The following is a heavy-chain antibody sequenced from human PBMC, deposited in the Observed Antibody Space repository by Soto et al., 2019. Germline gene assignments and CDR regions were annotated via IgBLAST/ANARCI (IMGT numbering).Heavy chain of an antibody. Sequence: PSETLSLTCAVYGGSFSGYYWSWIRQPPGKGLEWIGEINHSGSTNYNPSLKSRVTISVDTSKNQFSLKLSSVTAADTAVYYCARVVQAAIYYYYGMDVWGQGTTVTVSS. V-gene: IGHV4-34*01. D-gene: IGHD2-2*01. CDR3: ARVVQAAIYYYYGMDV. CDR2: INHSGST. J-gene: IGHJ6*02. CDR1: GGSFSGYY.